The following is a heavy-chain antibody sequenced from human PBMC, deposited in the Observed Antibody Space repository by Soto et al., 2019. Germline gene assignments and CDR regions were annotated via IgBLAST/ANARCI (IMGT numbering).Heavy chain of an antibody. CDR1: GFTFDDYA. D-gene: IGHD3-10*01. J-gene: IGHJ4*02. Sequence: GGSLRLSCAASGFTFDDYAMHWVRQAPGKGLEWVSGISWNSGSIGYADSVKGRFTISRDNAKNSLYLQMNSLRAEDTALYYCAKDIRKYYGSGSCFDYWGQGTLVTVSS. V-gene: IGHV3-9*01. CDR3: AKDIRKYYGSGSCFDY. CDR2: ISWNSGSI.